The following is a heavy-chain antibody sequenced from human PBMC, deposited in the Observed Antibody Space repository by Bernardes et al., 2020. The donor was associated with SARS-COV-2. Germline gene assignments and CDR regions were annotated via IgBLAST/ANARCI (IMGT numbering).Heavy chain of an antibody. CDR2: IYHSGST. V-gene: IGHV4-30-2*01. J-gene: IGHJ4*02. CDR1: GGSISSGGYS. D-gene: IGHD2-21*02. Sequence: TLSLTCAVSGGSISSGGYSWSWIRQPPGKGLEWIGYIYHSGSTYYNPSLKSRVTISVDRSKNQFSLKLSSVTAADTAVYYCARVSDCGGDCSSGYFDYWGQGTLVTVSS. CDR3: ARVSDCGGDCSSGYFDY.